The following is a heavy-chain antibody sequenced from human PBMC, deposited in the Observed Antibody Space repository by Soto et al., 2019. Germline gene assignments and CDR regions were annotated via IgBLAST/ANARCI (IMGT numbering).Heavy chain of an antibody. D-gene: IGHD6-19*01. Sequence: SGPTLANPTQTLTLTCTFSGFSLSTSGMCVSWIRQPPGKALEWLARIDWDDDKYYSTSLKTRLTISKDTSKNQVVLTMTNMDPVDTATYYCARMMNRVAVAVEDVWGKGTTVTVSS. V-gene: IGHV2-70*11. CDR1: GFSLSTSGMC. J-gene: IGHJ6*04. CDR2: IDWDDDK. CDR3: ARMMNRVAVAVEDV.